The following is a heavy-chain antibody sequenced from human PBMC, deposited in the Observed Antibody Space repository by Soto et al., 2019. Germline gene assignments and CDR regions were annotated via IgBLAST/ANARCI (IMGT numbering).Heavy chain of an antibody. J-gene: IGHJ4*02. D-gene: IGHD6-19*01. Sequence: QVQLVQSGGEVKKPGASVKVSCKASGDTVTKYGISWVRQAPGQGLEWLGWISFYNGHTNYALKFQDRITFTTDTSARSACMEFRSLKSDDTAVYYCPCATTIALVGKETWGQGTLVNGS. CDR3: PCATTIALVGKET. CDR2: ISFYNGHT. CDR1: GDTVTKYG. V-gene: IGHV1-18*01.